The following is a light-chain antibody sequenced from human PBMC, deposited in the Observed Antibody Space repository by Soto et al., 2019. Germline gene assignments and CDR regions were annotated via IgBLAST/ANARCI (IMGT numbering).Light chain of an antibody. CDR1: QSISRY. V-gene: IGKV1-39*01. CDR2: AAS. J-gene: IGKJ3*01. CDR3: QQSYSTPEFT. Sequence: DLQMTQSPSSLSASVGDRVTITCRASQSISRYLNWYQQKPGKAPKLLIYAASSLQSGVPSRFSGSGSGTDFTLTISSLQPEDFATYYCQQSYSTPEFTFGPGTKVDIK.